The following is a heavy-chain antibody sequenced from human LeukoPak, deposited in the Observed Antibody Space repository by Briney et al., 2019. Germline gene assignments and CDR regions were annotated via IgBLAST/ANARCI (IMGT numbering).Heavy chain of an antibody. Sequence: PSETLSLTCSVSGGSISSYYWSWIRQPPGRGLEWIGYIYYSGRTSYNPSLKSRVTISVDTSKNQFSLKLSSVTAADTAVYYCARSARYYYDSSGYSEGTDYWGQGTLVTVSS. V-gene: IGHV4-59*12. CDR3: ARSARYYYDSSGYSEGTDY. J-gene: IGHJ4*02. CDR1: GGSISSYY. CDR2: IYYSGRT. D-gene: IGHD3-22*01.